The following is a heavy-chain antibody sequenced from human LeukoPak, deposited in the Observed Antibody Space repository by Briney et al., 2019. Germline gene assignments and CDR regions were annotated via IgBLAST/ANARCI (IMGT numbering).Heavy chain of an antibody. V-gene: IGHV1-8*01. CDR2: MNPNSGNT. D-gene: IGHD6-13*01. J-gene: IGHJ3*02. Sequence: VASVTVSCKASGYTFTSYDINWVRQATGQGLEWMGWMNPNSGNTGYAQKFRGRVTMTRDTSISTAYMELSSLRSEDTAVYYCAIIPGYSSSWYFRLTNDAFDIWGQGTMVTVSS. CDR3: AIIPGYSSSWYFRLTNDAFDI. CDR1: GYTFTSYD.